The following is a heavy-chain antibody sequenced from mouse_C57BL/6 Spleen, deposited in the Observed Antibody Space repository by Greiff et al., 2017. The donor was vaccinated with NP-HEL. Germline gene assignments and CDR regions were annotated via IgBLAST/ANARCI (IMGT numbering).Heavy chain of an antibody. D-gene: IGHD1-1*01. J-gene: IGHJ1*03. CDR1: GYTFTSYW. CDR3: APFCATGVDYYWYFDG. Sequence: QVQLQQPGTELVKPGASVKLSCKASGYTFTSYWMHWVKQRPGQGLEWIGNINPSNGGTNYNEKFKSKATLTVDKSSSTAYMQLSSLTSEDSAVYYGAPFCATGVDYYWYFDGWGTATTVTVSS. CDR2: INPSNGGT. V-gene: IGHV1-53*01.